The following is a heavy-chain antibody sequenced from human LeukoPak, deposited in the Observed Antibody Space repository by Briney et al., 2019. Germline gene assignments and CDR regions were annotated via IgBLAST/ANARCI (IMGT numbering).Heavy chain of an antibody. J-gene: IGHJ4*02. V-gene: IGHV4-38-2*02. D-gene: IGHD2-2*01. CDR2: IYHSGTT. Sequence: PSETLSLTCIVSGYSISSDYYWGWIRQPPGKGLEWIGSIYHSGTTYYNPSLKSRVTISVDTSKNQFSLKLSSVTAADTAVYYCARGEFLIVVVPAAIDFDYWGQGTLVTVSS. CDR3: ARGEFLIVVVPAAIDFDY. CDR1: GYSISSDYY.